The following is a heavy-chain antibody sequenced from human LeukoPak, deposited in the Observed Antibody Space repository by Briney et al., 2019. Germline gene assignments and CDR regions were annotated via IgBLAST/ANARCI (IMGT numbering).Heavy chain of an antibody. Sequence: SGTLSLTCTVSGGSISSYYWSWIRQPPGKGLEWIGYIYYSGSTNYNPSLKSRVTISVDTSKNQFSLKLSSVTAADTAVYYCARDPWNGMDVWGQGTTVTVSS. V-gene: IGHV4-59*01. CDR1: GGSISSYY. CDR2: IYYSGST. D-gene: IGHD1-1*01. J-gene: IGHJ6*02. CDR3: ARDPWNGMDV.